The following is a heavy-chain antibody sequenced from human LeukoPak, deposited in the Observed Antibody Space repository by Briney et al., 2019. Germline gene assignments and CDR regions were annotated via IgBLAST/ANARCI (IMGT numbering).Heavy chain of an antibody. CDR2: INHSGST. D-gene: IGHD4-17*01. J-gene: IGHJ4*01. V-gene: IGHV4-34*01. CDR3: ARTVRATVTTGLGY. CDR1: GGSFSGYY. Sequence: SETLSLTCAVYGGSFSGYYWSWIRQPPGKGLEWIGEINHSGSTNYNPSLKSRLTISIDRSKNQFSLKLTSVTAADTAVYYCARTVRATVTTGLGYWGQGTLVTVSS.